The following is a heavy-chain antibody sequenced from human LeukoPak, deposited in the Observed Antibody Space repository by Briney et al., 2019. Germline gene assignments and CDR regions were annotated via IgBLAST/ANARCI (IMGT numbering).Heavy chain of an antibody. J-gene: IGHJ6*02. Sequence: GESLKISRKGSGYSFTSYWIAWVRQMPGKGLEWMGIIYPGDSDIRYSPSFQGQVTISVDKSISTAYLQWSSLKASDTAMYYCARLKVGYYSGMDVWGQGTTVTVSS. CDR2: IYPGDSDI. CDR3: ARLKVGYYSGMDV. CDR1: GYSFTSYW. V-gene: IGHV5-51*01.